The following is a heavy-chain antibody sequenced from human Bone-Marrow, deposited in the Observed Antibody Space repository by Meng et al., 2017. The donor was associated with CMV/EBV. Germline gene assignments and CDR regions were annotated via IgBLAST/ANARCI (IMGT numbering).Heavy chain of an antibody. CDR3: ARGDWEYCSSTSCSRNWFDP. CDR2: INHSGST. Sequence: SFSGYYWSWIRQPPGKGLEWIGEINHSGSTDYNPSLKSRVTISVDTSKNQISLKLSSVTAADTAVYYCARGDWEYCSSTSCSRNWFDPWGQGTLVTVSS. CDR1: SFSGYY. D-gene: IGHD2-2*01. V-gene: IGHV4-34*01. J-gene: IGHJ5*02.